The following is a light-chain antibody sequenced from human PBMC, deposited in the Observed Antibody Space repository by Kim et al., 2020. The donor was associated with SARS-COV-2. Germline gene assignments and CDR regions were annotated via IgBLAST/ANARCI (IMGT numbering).Light chain of an antibody. Sequence: QSALTQPASVSGSPGQSITISCTGTSSDVGGYNYVSWYHQHPGKAPKLMIYDVSKRPSGVSNRFSGSKSGNTASLTISGLQAEDEADYYCSSYTSSSTLWVFGGGTQLTVL. CDR2: DVS. J-gene: IGLJ3*02. CDR1: SSDVGGYNY. V-gene: IGLV2-14*01. CDR3: SSYTSSSTLWV.